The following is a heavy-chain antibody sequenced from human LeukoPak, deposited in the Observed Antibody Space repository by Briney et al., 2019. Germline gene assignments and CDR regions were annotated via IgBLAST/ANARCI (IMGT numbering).Heavy chain of an antibody. CDR2: IYYSGST. Sequence: KPSETLSLTCTVSGGSISSYYWSWIRQPPGKGLEWIGYIYYSGSTNYNPSLKSRVTISVDTPKNQLSLKLSSVTAADTAVYYCARLPLRSHFDYWGQGTLVTVSS. V-gene: IGHV4-59*08. CDR1: GGSISSYY. CDR3: ARLPLRSHFDY. J-gene: IGHJ4*02.